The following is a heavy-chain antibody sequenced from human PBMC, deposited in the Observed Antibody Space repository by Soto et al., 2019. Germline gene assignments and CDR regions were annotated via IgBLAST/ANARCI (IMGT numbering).Heavy chain of an antibody. CDR1: GYTFINYY. CDR3: VRATAARQRDYSYHYFMHI. CDR2: INPNGGST. V-gene: IGHV1-46*03. D-gene: IGHD6-6*01. J-gene: IGHJ6*03. Sequence: ASVKVSCKASGYTFINYYIHWVRQAPGQGLEWMGVINPNGGSTVYAQKFQGRVTLTRDTSTSTVYVELSSLRSDDTAVYFCVRATAARQRDYSYHYFMHIWGKGTTVTVSS.